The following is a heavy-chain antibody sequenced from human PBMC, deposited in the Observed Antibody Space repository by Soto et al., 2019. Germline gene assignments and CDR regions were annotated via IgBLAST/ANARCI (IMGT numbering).Heavy chain of an antibody. CDR1: GFTFNTYA. J-gene: IGHJ3*02. Sequence: EVQLLESGGGLVQPGGSLRLSCVTSGFTFNTYAMRWVRQAPGKGLEWVSTISSGGTVTYYADSVRGRFSISRDNAKNQLYLQMSSLRAEDTAVYYCAKGRGCYSSPFDIWGQGTMRTGSS. D-gene: IGHD3-22*01. V-gene: IGHV3-23*01. CDR3: AKGRGCYSSPFDI. CDR2: ISSGGTVT.